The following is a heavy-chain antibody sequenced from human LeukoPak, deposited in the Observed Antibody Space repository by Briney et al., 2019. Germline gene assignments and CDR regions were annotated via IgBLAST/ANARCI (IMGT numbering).Heavy chain of an antibody. CDR1: GGSISSYY. CDR2: IYYSGST. J-gene: IGHJ4*02. CDR3: ALNYYDSSGYYYFGY. V-gene: IGHV4-59*01. D-gene: IGHD3-22*01. Sequence: PSETLSLTCTVSGGSISSYYWSWLRQPPGKGLEWIGYIYYSGSTNYNPSLKSRVTISVDTSKTQFSLKLSSVTAADTAVYYCALNYYDSSGYYYFGYWGQGTPVTISS.